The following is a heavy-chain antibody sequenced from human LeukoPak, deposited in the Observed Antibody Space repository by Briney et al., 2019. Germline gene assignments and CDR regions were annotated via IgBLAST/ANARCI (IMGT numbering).Heavy chain of an antibody. Sequence: ASVKVSCKASGYTFTSYGISWVRQAPGQGLEWMGWISAYNGNTNYAQKLQGRVTMTTDTSTSTAYMELRSLRSEDTAVYYCAFGYSSGSGYYYYYMDVWGKGTTVTVSS. V-gene: IGHV1-18*01. D-gene: IGHD6-19*01. CDR3: AFGYSSGSGYYYYYMDV. J-gene: IGHJ6*03. CDR1: GYTFTSYG. CDR2: ISAYNGNT.